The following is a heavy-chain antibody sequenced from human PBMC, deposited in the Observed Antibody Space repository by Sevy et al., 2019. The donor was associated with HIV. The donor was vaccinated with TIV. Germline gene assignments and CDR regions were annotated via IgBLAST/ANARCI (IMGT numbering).Heavy chain of an antibody. D-gene: IGHD6-13*01. Sequence: SEALSLTCTVSGGSISSGGYYWSWIRQHPGKGLEWIGYIYYSGSTYYNPSLKSRVTISVDTSKNQFSLKLSSVTAADTAVYYCARSQQLVPNFDYWGQGTLVTVSS. J-gene: IGHJ4*02. CDR1: GGSISSGGYY. CDR2: IYYSGST. V-gene: IGHV4-31*03. CDR3: ARSQQLVPNFDY.